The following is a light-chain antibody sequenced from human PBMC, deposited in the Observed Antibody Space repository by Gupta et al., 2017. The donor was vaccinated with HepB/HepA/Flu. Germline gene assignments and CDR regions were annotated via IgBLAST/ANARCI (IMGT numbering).Light chain of an antibody. V-gene: IGKV4-1*01. Sequence: DIVMTQSPDSLAVSLGERATINCKSSQSVLYSSNNKNYLAWYQQKPGQPPKLLIYWAPTRESGVPDRFSGSGSGTDFTLTISSLQAEDVAVYYCQQDYSTPVFSQGTKLEIK. J-gene: IGKJ2*01. CDR3: QQDYSTPV. CDR2: WAP. CDR1: QSVLYSSNNKNY.